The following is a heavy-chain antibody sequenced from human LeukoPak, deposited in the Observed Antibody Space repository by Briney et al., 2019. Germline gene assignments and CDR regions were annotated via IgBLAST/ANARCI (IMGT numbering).Heavy chain of an antibody. V-gene: IGHV3-49*04. CDR2: IRIKANSRTT. J-gene: IGHJ6*01. CDR1: GFTFADHA. CDR3: SRGPILLWIHKGIDV. Sequence: PGRCLSLARRAAGFTFADHAMTWARHPPRRWNECVGFIRIKANSRTTEYVTSVKGRLTIPRDNSESIVYLEMNGLKIEDTGVYDCSRGPILLWIHKGIDVWLQGT. D-gene: IGHD5-18*01.